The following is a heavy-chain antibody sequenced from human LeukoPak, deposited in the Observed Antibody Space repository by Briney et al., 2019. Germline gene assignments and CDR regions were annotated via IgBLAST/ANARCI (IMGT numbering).Heavy chain of an antibody. D-gene: IGHD3-10*01. CDR3: ARGVPGGYLDY. Sequence: SETLSLTCAVSGGSISSGGYSWSWIRQPPGKGLEWIGYIYYSGSTYYNPSLKSRVTISVDTSKNQFSLKLSSVTAADTAVYYCARGVPGGYLDYWGQGTLVTVSS. V-gene: IGHV4-30-4*07. J-gene: IGHJ4*02. CDR1: GGSISSGGYS. CDR2: IYYSGST.